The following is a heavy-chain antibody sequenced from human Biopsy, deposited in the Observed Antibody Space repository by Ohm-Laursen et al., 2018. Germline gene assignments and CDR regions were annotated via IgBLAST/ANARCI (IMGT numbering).Heavy chain of an antibody. CDR2: IYTSGSP. CDR1: GDSINNYY. Sequence: GTLSLTCTVSGDSINNYYWSWIRQPAGKGLEWIGRIYTSGSPNYNLSLGSRVTMSVDKSKNQFSLNLRSVTAADTAVYYCARGTGRYYVYGAFDIWGQGTVVTVSS. CDR3: ARGTGRYYVYGAFDI. V-gene: IGHV4-4*07. D-gene: IGHD1-26*01. J-gene: IGHJ3*02.